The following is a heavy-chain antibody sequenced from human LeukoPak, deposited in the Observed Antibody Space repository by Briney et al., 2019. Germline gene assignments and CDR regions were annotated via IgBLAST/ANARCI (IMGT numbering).Heavy chain of an antibody. CDR1: GYTFTSYG. CDR2: ISAYNGNT. J-gene: IGHJ5*02. V-gene: IGHV1-18*01. Sequence: GASVKVSCKASGYTFTSYGISWVRQAPGQGLEWMGWISAYNGNTNYAQKLQGRVTMTTDTSTSTAYMELRSLRSDDTAVYYCARDLGTVTPGDWFDPWGQGTLVTVSS. D-gene: IGHD4-17*01. CDR3: ARDLGTVTPGDWFDP.